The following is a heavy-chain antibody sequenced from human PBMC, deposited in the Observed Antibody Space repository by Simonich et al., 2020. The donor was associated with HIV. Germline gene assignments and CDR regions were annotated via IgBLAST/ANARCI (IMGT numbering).Heavy chain of an antibody. Sequence: VQSGAEVKKPGSSVKVSCKPSGGTFSSYSITWVRQAPGQGLEWMGGINTNTGNPTYAQGFTGRFVFSLDTSVSTAYLHISSLKAEDTAVYYCARDPLLRYFDWSITYFDFWGQGTLVTVSS. V-gene: IGHV7-4-1*02. CDR1: GGTFSSYS. J-gene: IGHJ4*02. CDR2: INTNTGNP. CDR3: ARDPLLRYFDWSITYFDF. D-gene: IGHD3-9*01.